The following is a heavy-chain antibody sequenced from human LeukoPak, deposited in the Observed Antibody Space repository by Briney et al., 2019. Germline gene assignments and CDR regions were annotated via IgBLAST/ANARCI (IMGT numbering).Heavy chain of an antibody. D-gene: IGHD6-6*01. CDR2: ISYDGSNK. Sequence: PGRSLRLSCAASGFTFSSYAMHWVRQAPGKGLEWVAVISYDGSNKYYADSVKGRFTISRDNSKNTLYLQMNSLRAEDTAVYYCARGPYSSSGDGFDYWGQGTLVTVSS. J-gene: IGHJ4*02. CDR1: GFTFSSYA. CDR3: ARGPYSSSGDGFDY. V-gene: IGHV3-30-3*01.